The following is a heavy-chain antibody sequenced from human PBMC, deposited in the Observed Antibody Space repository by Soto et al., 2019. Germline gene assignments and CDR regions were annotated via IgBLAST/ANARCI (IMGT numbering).Heavy chain of an antibody. CDR1: GFTFSTYT. Sequence: PGGSLRLSCASSGFTFSTYTMNWVRQAPGKGLEWVSSINGRGNYIYYADSVKGRFTISRDNAKNSLYLQMNSLRAEDTAVYYCARGYSSGWSYHYYYGMDVWGQGTTVTVSS. D-gene: IGHD6-19*01. CDR3: ARGYSSGWSYHYYYGMDV. V-gene: IGHV3-21*04. CDR2: INGRGNYI. J-gene: IGHJ6*02.